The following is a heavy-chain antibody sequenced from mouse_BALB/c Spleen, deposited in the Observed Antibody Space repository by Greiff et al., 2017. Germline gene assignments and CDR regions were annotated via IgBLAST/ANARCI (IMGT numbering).Heavy chain of an antibody. CDR3: ARSLYSLYAMDY. J-gene: IGHJ4*01. CDR2: ISDGGSYT. CDR1: GFTFSDYY. V-gene: IGHV5-4*02. Sequence: EVQRVESGGGLVKPGGSLKLSCAASGFTFSDYYMYWVRQTPEKRLEWVATISDGGSYTYYPDSVKGRFTISRDNAKNNLYLQMTSLRSEDTAMYYCARSLYSLYAMDYWGQGTSVTVSS. D-gene: IGHD2-1*01.